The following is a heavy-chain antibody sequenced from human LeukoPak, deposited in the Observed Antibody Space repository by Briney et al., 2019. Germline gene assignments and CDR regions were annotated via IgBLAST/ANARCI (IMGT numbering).Heavy chain of an antibody. V-gene: IGHV3-21*01. CDR3: ARKKTSRGALDY. D-gene: IGHD3-10*01. CDR2: ISSGGDYI. Sequence: GGSLRLSCTASGFTFSSYTMNWVRLTPGKGLEWVSSISSGGDYIYYADSMKGRFTISRDNAKNSLYLQMNSLRAEDTAVYYCARKKTSRGALDYWGQGTLVTVSS. J-gene: IGHJ4*02. CDR1: GFTFSSYT.